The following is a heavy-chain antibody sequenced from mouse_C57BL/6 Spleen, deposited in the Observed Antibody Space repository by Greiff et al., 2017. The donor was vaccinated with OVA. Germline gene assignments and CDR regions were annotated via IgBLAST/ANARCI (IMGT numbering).Heavy chain of an antibody. V-gene: IGHV1-69*01. Sequence: QVQLQQPGAELVMPGASVKLSCKASGYTFTSYWMHWVKQRPGQGLEWIGEIDPSDSYTNYNQKFKGKSTLTVDKSSSTAYMQLSSLTSEDSAVYYCARLHYYGSSYPCAYWGQGTLVTVSA. CDR3: ARLHYYGSSYPCAY. CDR1: GYTFTSYW. D-gene: IGHD1-1*01. CDR2: IDPSDSYT. J-gene: IGHJ3*01.